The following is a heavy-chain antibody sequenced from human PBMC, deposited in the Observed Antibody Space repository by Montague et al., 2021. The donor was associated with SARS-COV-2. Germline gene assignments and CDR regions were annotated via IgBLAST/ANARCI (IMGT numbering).Heavy chain of an antibody. Sequence: SETLSLTCAVHGTSFSGYYWNWIRQPPGKGLEWIGEINHGGSTKYSPSLKSRLTISADTSKNQFSLKLTSVAAADTAVYYCARLRDGVVPSPILGVGPYYSYSYMDVWGSGPTFPVSS. J-gene: IGHJ6*03. D-gene: IGHD3-10*01. CDR1: GTSFSGYY. V-gene: IGHV4-34*01. CDR2: INHGGST. CDR3: ARLRDGVVPSPILGVGPYYSYSYMDV.